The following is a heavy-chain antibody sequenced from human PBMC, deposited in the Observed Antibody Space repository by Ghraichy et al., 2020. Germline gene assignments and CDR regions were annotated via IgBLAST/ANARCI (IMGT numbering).Heavy chain of an antibody. CDR1: GFTFSIHG. J-gene: IGHJ4*02. V-gene: IGHV3-23*01. CDR2: IRGSGGST. D-gene: IGHD3-10*01. Sequence: GESLNISCIASGFTFSIHGMTWVRQAPGKGLEWVSSIRGSGGSTSYADSVKGRVTISRDNSQNTLYLQMNSLRADDTAIYFCAKDFYTSGSFDYWGQGTLVTVSS. CDR3: AKDFYTSGSFDY.